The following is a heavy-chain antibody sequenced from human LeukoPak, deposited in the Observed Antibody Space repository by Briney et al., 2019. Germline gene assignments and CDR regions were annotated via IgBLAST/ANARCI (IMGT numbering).Heavy chain of an antibody. J-gene: IGHJ4*02. CDR2: IYYSGST. D-gene: IGHD2-21*02. Sequence: SETLSLTCTVSGGSISSYYWSWIRRPPGKGLEWIGYIYYSGSTNYNPSLKSRVTISVDTSKNQFSLKLSSVTAADTAVYYCARGDRVGKRHYFDYWGQGTLVTVSS. CDR3: ARGDRVGKRHYFDY. CDR1: GGSISSYY. V-gene: IGHV4-59*08.